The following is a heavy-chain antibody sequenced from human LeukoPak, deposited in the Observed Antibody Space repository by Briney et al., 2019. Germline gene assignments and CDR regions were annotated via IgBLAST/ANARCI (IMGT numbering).Heavy chain of an antibody. J-gene: IGHJ4*02. V-gene: IGHV4-34*01. D-gene: IGHD5-18*01. Sequence: SETLSLTCAVYGVSFSGYYWSWIRQPPGKGLEWIGEINHSGSTNYNPSLKSRVTISVDTSKNQFSLKLSSVTAADTAVYYCAMGGQLWLLDWGQGTLVTVSS. CDR2: INHSGST. CDR1: GVSFSGYY. CDR3: AMGGQLWLLD.